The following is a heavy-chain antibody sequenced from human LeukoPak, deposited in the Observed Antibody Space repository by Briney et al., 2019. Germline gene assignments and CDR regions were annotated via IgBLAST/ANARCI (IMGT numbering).Heavy chain of an antibody. D-gene: IGHD1-26*01. Sequence: ASVKVSCKASGYTFTCYYMHWVRQAPGQGLEWMGWINPNSGGTNYAQKFQGRVTMTRDTSTSTAYMELSRLRSDDTAVYYCARSIVGATFGDFDYWGQGTLVTVSS. CDR3: ARSIVGATFGDFDY. V-gene: IGHV1-2*02. J-gene: IGHJ4*02. CDR1: GYTFTCYY. CDR2: INPNSGGT.